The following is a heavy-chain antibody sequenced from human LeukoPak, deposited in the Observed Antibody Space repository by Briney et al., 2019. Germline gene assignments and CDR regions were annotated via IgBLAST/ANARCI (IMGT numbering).Heavy chain of an antibody. CDR1: GFALSNYW. D-gene: IGHD3-16*02. CDR2: ISSSSSYI. Sequence: GGSLRLSCAASGFALSNYWMSWVRQAPGKGLEWVSSISSSSSYIYYADSVKGRFTISRDNAKNSLYLQMNSLRAEDTAVYYCARPNYDYVWGSYREDFDAFDIWGQGTMVTVSS. CDR3: ARPNYDYVWGSYREDFDAFDI. J-gene: IGHJ3*02. V-gene: IGHV3-21*01.